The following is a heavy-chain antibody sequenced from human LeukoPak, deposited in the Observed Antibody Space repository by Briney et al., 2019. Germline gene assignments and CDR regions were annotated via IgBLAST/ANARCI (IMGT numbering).Heavy chain of an antibody. V-gene: IGHV3-30*03. CDR1: GFTFSSYG. D-gene: IGHD3-10*01. Sequence: GRSLRLSCAASGFTFSSYGMHWVRQAPGKGLEWVAVISYDGSNKYYADSVKGRFTISRDNSKNTLYLQMNSLRAEDTAVYYCARTLVRGVSYYFDYWGQGTLVTVSS. CDR2: ISYDGSNK. J-gene: IGHJ4*02. CDR3: ARTLVRGVSYYFDY.